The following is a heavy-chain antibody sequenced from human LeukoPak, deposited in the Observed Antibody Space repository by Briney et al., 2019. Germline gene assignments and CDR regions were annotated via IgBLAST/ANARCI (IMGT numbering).Heavy chain of an antibody. CDR2: IWYDGSNK. J-gene: IGHJ4*02. V-gene: IGHV3-33*01. CDR1: GFTFSRHG. D-gene: IGHD1-26*01. Sequence: GGSLRLSCAASGFTFSRHGMHWVRQAPGKGQEWVALIWYDGSNKYYADSVKGRFTISRDNFKNTLYLQLNSLRAEDTAVYYCGRLSGSYFDFWGQGTLVTVSS. CDR3: GRLSGSYFDF.